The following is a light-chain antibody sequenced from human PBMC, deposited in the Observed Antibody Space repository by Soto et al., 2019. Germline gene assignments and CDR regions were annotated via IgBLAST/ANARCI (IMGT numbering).Light chain of an antibody. CDR3: QQYESFPRT. Sequence: DIQMTQSPSTLSASVGDRVTITCRASQSINNWLAWYQQKPGKAPKLFIFKASTLESGVPSRFSGSGSWTEFNLSISSLQPDDFATYFCQQYESFPRTFGQGTKVEIK. V-gene: IGKV1-5*03. CDR2: KAS. CDR1: QSINNW. J-gene: IGKJ1*01.